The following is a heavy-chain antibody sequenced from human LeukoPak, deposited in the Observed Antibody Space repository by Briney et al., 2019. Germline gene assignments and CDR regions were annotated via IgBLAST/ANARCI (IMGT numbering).Heavy chain of an antibody. D-gene: IGHD6-19*01. CDR2: IYYSGST. CDR3: ARGRQWQASYFDY. Sequence: SETLSLTCTVSGGSISSSSYYWGWIRQPPGKGLEWIGSIYYSGSTYYNPSLKSRVTISVDTSKNQFSLKLSSVTAADTAVYYCARGRQWQASYFDYWGQGTLVTVSS. V-gene: IGHV4-39*01. J-gene: IGHJ4*02. CDR1: GGSISSSSYY.